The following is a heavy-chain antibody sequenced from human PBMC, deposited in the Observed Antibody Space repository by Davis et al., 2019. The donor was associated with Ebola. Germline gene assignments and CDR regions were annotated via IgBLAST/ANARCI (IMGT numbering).Heavy chain of an antibody. Sequence: GSLRLSCTVSGGSISSSSYYWGWIRQPPGKGLEWIGYIYYSGSTNYNPSLKSRVTISVDTSKNQFSLKLSSVTAADTAVYYCARGLGGRGVWFDPWGQGTLVTVSS. CDR2: IYYSGST. CDR1: GGSISSSSYY. D-gene: IGHD3-10*01. V-gene: IGHV4-61*05. J-gene: IGHJ5*02. CDR3: ARGLGGRGVWFDP.